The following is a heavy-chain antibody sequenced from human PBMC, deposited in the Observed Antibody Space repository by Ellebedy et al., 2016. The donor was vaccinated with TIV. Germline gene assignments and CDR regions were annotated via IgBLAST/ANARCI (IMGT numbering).Heavy chain of an antibody. CDR1: GFTFSSYA. V-gene: IGHV3-23*01. CDR3: ATLGYCSSTSCYVGDYYYYGMDV. CDR2: ISSSGVST. Sequence: GESLKISCAASGFTFSSYAMSCVRQAPGTGLELVSAISSSGVSTYYADSVTGRFTISRDNSKNTLYLQMNSLRAEDTAVYYCATLGYCSSTSCYVGDYYYYGMDVWGQGTTVTVSS. D-gene: IGHD2-2*01. J-gene: IGHJ6*02.